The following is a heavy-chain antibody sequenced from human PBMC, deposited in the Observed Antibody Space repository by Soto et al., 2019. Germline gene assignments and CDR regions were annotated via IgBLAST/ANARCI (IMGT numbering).Heavy chain of an antibody. CDR3: AKEYYYDSSGYYFPFDY. Sequence: HPGGSLRLSCAASGFTFSSYAMSWVRQAPGKGLEWVSAISGSGGSTYYADSVKGRFTISRDNSKNTLYLQMNSLRAEDTAVYYCAKEYYYDSSGYYFPFDYWGQGTLVTVSS. CDR1: GFTFSSYA. CDR2: ISGSGGST. D-gene: IGHD3-22*01. J-gene: IGHJ4*02. V-gene: IGHV3-23*01.